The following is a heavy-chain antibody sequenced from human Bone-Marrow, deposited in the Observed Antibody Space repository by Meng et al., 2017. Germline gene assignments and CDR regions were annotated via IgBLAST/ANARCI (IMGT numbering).Heavy chain of an antibody. CDR1: GYTFTSYD. CDR3: ARVGQQLNAFAI. D-gene: IGHD6-13*01. CDR2: MNPNSGNT. V-gene: IGHV1-8*03. J-gene: IGHJ3*02. Sequence: ASVKVSCKASGYTFTSYDINWVRQATGQGLEWMGWMNPNSGNTGYAQKFQGRVTITRNTSISTAYMELSSLRSEDTAVYYCARVGQQLNAFAIWGQGTKVTVSS.